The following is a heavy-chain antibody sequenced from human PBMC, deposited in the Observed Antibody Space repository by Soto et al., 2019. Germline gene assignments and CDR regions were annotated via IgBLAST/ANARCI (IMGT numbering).Heavy chain of an antibody. J-gene: IGHJ6*02. Sequence: GRGREWIGEINHSGSTNYNPSLKSRVTISVDTSKNQFSLKLSSVTAADTAVYFCAKDVKLRVSSVYYYYGMDVWGLGTTVTVSS. D-gene: IGHD1-1*01. V-gene: IGHV4-34*01. CDR3: AKDVKLRVSSVYYYYGMDV. CDR2: INHSGST.